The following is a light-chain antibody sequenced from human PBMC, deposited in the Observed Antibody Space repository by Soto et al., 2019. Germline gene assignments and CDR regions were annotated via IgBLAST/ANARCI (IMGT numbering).Light chain of an antibody. V-gene: IGKV3-15*01. CDR3: KQYNNWHPT. Sequence: EIVVTQSPATLSWSLGERATRSWRASQSVRSSLAWYQQKPGQAPRILIYDASTRAPGIPARFSGSGCGTELTLNISSMQSDDVAVYHCKQYNNWHPTFGQGTRLEIK. J-gene: IGKJ5*01. CDR1: QSVRSS. CDR2: DAS.